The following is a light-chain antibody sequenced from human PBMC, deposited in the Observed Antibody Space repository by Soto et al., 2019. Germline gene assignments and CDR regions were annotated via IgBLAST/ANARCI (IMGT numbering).Light chain of an antibody. CDR3: SSYTSSSTFWV. CDR2: DVS. V-gene: IGLV2-14*01. CDR1: SSDVGGYNY. J-gene: IGLJ3*02. Sequence: QSVLTQPASVSGSPGQSITISCTGTSSDVGGYNYVSWYQQHPGKAPKLMIYDVSNRPSGVSNRFSGSKSGNTASLTISGLQAEDEADYYCSSYTSSSTFWVFGGGTKLT.